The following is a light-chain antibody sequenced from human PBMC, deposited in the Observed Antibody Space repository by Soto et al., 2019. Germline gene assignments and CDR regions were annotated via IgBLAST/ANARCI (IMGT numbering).Light chain of an antibody. Sequence: QSALTQPASVSGSPGQSITFSWTGTSSDLGTYDYVSWHQQHPGKAPKLIIYDVNNRPSGVSSRFSGSKSGNTASLTISGLQTEDEADYYCCSFSTSGTHVFGTGTNLTVL. J-gene: IGLJ1*01. CDR2: DVN. CDR1: SSDLGTYDY. CDR3: CSFSTSGTHV. V-gene: IGLV2-14*01.